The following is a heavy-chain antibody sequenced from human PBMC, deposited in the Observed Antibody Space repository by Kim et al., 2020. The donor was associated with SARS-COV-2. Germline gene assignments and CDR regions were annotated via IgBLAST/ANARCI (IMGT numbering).Heavy chain of an antibody. D-gene: IGHD1-1*01. CDR3: ARNNPGELEPLMDWFDP. CDR2: IYYSGST. Sequence: SETLSLTCTVSGGSISSGGYYWSWIRQHPGKGLEWIGYIYYSGSTYYNPSLKSRVTISVDTSKNQFSLKLSSVTAADTAVYYCARNNPGELEPLMDWFDPWGQGTLVTVSS. J-gene: IGHJ5*02. V-gene: IGHV4-31*03. CDR1: GGSISSGGYY.